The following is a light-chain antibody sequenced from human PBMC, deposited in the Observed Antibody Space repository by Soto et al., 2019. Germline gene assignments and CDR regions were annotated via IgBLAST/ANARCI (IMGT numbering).Light chain of an antibody. CDR3: QQGSTTPIT. J-gene: IGKJ5*01. CDR2: SAF. V-gene: IGKV1-39*01. CDR1: QGIRTE. Sequence: IQMTQSPSSLSASVGDRVTITCRASQGIRTELSWYQQKPGKAPNLLIYSAFRIQSGVPSRFNASGSGTDFTLSISSLQPEDFSTYYCQQGSTTPITFGLGTRLEIK.